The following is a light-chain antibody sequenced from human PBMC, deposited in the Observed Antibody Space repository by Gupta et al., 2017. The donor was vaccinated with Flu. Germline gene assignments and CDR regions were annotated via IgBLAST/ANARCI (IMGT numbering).Light chain of an antibody. V-gene: IGLV2-14*01. J-gene: IGLJ3*02. CDR2: EVS. Sequence: SALPPPASVSGSPRESLTISCTSTSNDVGGYSYVSWYQQRPGKAPKLMIYEVSNRPSGVSNRFSGSKSGNTASLTISGLQVEDEADYYCTSYTSSTTPVFGGGTKLTVL. CDR3: TSYTSSTTPV. CDR1: SNDVGGYSY.